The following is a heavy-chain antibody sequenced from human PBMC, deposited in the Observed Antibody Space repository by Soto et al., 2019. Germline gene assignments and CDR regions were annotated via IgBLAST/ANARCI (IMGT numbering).Heavy chain of an antibody. J-gene: IGHJ4*02. CDR3: ARGWDYYDPLDY. CDR2: INHSGST. CDR1: VGSFSGYY. Sequence: SETLSLTCAVYVGSFSGYYWSWMRQPPGKGLEWIGEINHSGSTNYNPSLKSRVTISVDTSKNQFSLKLSSVTAADTAVYYCARGWDYYDPLDYWGQGTLVTVSS. V-gene: IGHV4-34*01. D-gene: IGHD3-22*01.